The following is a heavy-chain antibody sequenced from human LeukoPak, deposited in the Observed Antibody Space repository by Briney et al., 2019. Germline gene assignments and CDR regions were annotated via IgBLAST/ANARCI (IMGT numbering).Heavy chain of an antibody. J-gene: IGHJ4*02. CDR3: MRGYSGYDLG. CDR2: IKSKTDGGTA. D-gene: IGHD5-12*01. Sequence: PGGSLRLSCAASGFTVSSYYMTWVRQAPGKGLEWVGRIKSKTDGGTADYAAPVKGRFTISRDDSKNTLYLQMNSLKSEDTGVYYCMRGYSGYDLGWGQGILVTVSS. CDR1: GFTVSSYY. V-gene: IGHV3-15*01.